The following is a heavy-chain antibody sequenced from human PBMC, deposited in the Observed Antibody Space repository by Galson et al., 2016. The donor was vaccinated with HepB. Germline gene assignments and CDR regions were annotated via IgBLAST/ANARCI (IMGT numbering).Heavy chain of an antibody. V-gene: IGHV5-51*01. CDR1: GYIFSSYW. CDR2: IYPGDSDT. Sequence: QSGAEVKKPGESLKISCKASGYIFSSYWIGWVRHMPGKGLEWMGMIYPGDSDTRYSESFQGQVTISADKSTNTAYVHWSNLKAPDTALYYCATGTKAGANAFDFWGQVTMVTVSS. J-gene: IGHJ3*01. CDR3: ATGTKAGANAFDF. D-gene: IGHD4-17*01.